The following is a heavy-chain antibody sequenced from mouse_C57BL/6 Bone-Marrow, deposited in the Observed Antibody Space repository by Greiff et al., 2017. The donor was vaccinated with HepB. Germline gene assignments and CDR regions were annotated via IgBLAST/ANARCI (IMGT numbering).Heavy chain of an antibody. CDR3: AREAYYYGTAMDY. CDR1: GYTFTDYY. J-gene: IGHJ4*01. CDR2: INPYNGGT. V-gene: IGHV1-19*01. D-gene: IGHD1-1*01. Sequence: EVQLQQSGPVLVKPGASVKMSCKASGYTFTDYYMNWVKQSHGKSLEWIGVINPYNGGTSYNQKFKGKATLTVDNSSSTAYMELNSLTSEDSAVYYCAREAYYYGTAMDYWGQGTSVTVSS.